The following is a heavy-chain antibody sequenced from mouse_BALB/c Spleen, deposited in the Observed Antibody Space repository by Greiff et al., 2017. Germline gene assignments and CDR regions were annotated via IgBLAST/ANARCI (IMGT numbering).Heavy chain of an antibody. J-gene: IGHJ1*01. CDR1: GFNIKDYY. D-gene: IGHD1-1*01. CDR3: AREDYYGSSSGYFDV. V-gene: IGHV14-1*02. CDR2: IDPENGNT. Sequence: VHVKQSGAELVRPGALVKLSCKASGFNIKDYYMHWVKQRPEQGLEWIGWIDPENGNTIYDPKFQGKASITADTSSNTAYLQLSSLTSEDTAVYYCAREDYYGSSSGYFDVWGAGTTVTVSS.